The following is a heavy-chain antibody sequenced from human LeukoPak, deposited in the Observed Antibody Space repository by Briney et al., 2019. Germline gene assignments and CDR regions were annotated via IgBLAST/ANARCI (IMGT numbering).Heavy chain of an antibody. D-gene: IGHD3-16*01. J-gene: IGHJ6*02. CDR1: GFTFSSYA. Sequence: GGSLRLSCAASGFTFSSYAMSWVRQAPGKGLEWVSGSNASGGSRNYADSVKGRFTISRDNSKNTLYLQMNSLRAEDTAVYYCAKGGSELRFYYYYGMDVWGQGTTVTVSS. CDR2: SNASGGSR. CDR3: AKGGSELRFYYYYGMDV. V-gene: IGHV3-23*01.